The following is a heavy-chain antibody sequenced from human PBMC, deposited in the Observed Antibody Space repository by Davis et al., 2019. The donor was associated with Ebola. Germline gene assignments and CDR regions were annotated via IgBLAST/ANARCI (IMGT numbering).Heavy chain of an antibody. D-gene: IGHD6-19*01. Sequence: ASVKVSCKASGGTFSSYGITWVRQAPGQGLEWMGWISTYSGNTNSAQKLQGRVTMTTDTSTSTAYMELSSLTSDDTAVYYCARGDSNGPIPRDYWGQGTLVTVSS. CDR2: ISTYSGNT. J-gene: IGHJ4*02. CDR3: ARGDSNGPIPRDY. V-gene: IGHV1-18*01. CDR1: GGTFSSYG.